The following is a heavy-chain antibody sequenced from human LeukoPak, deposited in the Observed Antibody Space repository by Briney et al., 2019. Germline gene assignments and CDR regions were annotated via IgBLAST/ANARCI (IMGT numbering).Heavy chain of an antibody. J-gene: IGHJ4*02. Sequence: GRSLRLSCAASGFTFDDYAMHWVRQAPGKSLEWVSGISWNSGSIDYADSVKGRFTISRDNAKNSLYLQMNSLRPEDTAFYYCAKGTGRYWTFFDYWGQGTLVTVSS. D-gene: IGHD1-26*01. CDR3: AKGTGRYWTFFDY. CDR1: GFTFDDYA. CDR2: ISWNSGSI. V-gene: IGHV3-9*01.